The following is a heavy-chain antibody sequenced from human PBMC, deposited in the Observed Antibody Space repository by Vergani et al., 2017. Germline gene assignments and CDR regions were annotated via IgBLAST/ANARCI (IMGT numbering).Heavy chain of an antibody. V-gene: IGHV1-69*18. CDR3: ARVLVVPAATRRYYGMDV. CDR1: GGTFSSYA. CDR2: IIPIVGTA. Sequence: QVQLVQSGAEVKKPGSSVKVSCKASGGTFSSYAISWVRQAPGQGLEWMVRIIPIVGTANYAQKFQGRVTITADESTSTSYMELSSLRSEDTAVYYCARVLVVPAATRRYYGMDVWGQGTTVTVSS. J-gene: IGHJ6*02. D-gene: IGHD2-2*01.